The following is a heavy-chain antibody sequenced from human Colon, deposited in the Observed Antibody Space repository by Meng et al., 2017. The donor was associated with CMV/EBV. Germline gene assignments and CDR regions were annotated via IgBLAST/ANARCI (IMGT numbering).Heavy chain of an antibody. CDR1: GFTVSSHY. D-gene: IGHD1-26*01. CDR3: ERDLWELVGAEYYYYGMDV. J-gene: IGHJ6*02. V-gene: IGHV3-53*01. Sequence: GESLKISCAASGFTVSSHYMTWVRQAPGKGLEWVSVIYSGGTTDYADSVKGRFTISRDNSKNTLYLQMSSLRAEDSAIYYCERDLWELVGAEYYYYGMDVWGQGTTVTVSS. CDR2: IYSGGTT.